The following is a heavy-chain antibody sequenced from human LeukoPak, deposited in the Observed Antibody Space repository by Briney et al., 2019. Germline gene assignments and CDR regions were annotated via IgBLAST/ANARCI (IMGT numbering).Heavy chain of an antibody. V-gene: IGHV3-11*01. CDR1: GFSFSDYY. Sequence: GGSLRLSCVASGFSFSDYYMTWIRQAPGKGVEWVSYISSRSTNIFYADSVKGRFTVSRDNAKNSLFLQMNSLRVEDTAIYYCARDHQPPGSFGYWGQGTLVTVSS. CDR3: ARDHQPPGSFGY. J-gene: IGHJ4*02. CDR2: ISSRSTNI.